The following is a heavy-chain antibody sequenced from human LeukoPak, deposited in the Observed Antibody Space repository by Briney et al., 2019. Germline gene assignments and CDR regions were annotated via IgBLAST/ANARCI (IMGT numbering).Heavy chain of an antibody. D-gene: IGHD6-13*01. J-gene: IGHJ3*02. Sequence: PGGSLRLSCEASAFTVSSNYMNWVRQAPGKGLEWVSVIYSGGYTYYADSVKGRFTMSRDSARNSVYLQMNSLRADETAVYFCARFIASPGPDAFDIWGQGTLVTVSS. CDR1: AFTVSSNY. CDR2: IYSGGYT. V-gene: IGHV3-66*01. CDR3: ARFIASPGPDAFDI.